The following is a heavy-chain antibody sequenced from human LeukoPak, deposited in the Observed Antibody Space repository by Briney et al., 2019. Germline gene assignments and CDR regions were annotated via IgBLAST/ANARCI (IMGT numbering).Heavy chain of an antibody. CDR2: ISGGADRT. D-gene: IGHD3-10*01. CDR1: GFIVSSSY. J-gene: IGHJ4*02. V-gene: IGHV3-23*01. Sequence: GGSLRLSCTASGFIVSSSYMSWVRQAPGKGLEWVSVISGGADRTYYAETVKGRFTISRDNSKNTLYLQMNSLRAEDTAVYYCAKGHSAFGTGFDCWGQGTLVTVSS. CDR3: AKGHSAFGTGFDC.